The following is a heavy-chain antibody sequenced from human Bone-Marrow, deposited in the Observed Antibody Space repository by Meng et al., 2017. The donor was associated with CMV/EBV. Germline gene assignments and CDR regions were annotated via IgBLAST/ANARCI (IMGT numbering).Heavy chain of an antibody. CDR3: AQGGYGYVGYYYYGMDV. Sequence: ASVKVSCKASGYTFTGYYMHWVRQAPGQGLKWMGWINPNSGGTNYAQKFQGRVTITTDESTSTAYMELSSLRSEDTAVYYCAQGGYGYVGYYYYGMDVWGQGTTVTVSS. D-gene: IGHD5-18*01. CDR2: INPNSGGT. CDR1: GYTFTGYY. J-gene: IGHJ6*02. V-gene: IGHV1-2*02.